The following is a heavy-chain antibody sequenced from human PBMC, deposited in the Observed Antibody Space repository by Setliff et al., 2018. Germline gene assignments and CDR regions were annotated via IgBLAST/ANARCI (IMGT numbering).Heavy chain of an antibody. CDR1: GGTFTYYY. D-gene: IGHD6-6*01. V-gene: IGHV4-34*01. CDR2: INHTGRT. CDR3: ARGRNVEARLFDS. Sequence: KTSETLSLTCAASGGTFTYYYWTWIRQPPGKGLEWIGEINHTGRTSYNSSLKSRVTISIDTSKNQFSLNLSSVTAADTAVYYCARGRNVEARLFDSWGQGTLVTVSS. J-gene: IGHJ4*02.